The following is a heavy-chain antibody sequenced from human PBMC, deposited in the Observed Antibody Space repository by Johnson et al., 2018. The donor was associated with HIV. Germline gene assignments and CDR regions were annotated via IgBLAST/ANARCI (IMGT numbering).Heavy chain of an antibody. Sequence: VQLVESGGGLVQPGGSLRLSCAASGFTFSTYWMSWVRQAPGKGLEWVANIKHDGSDKYYVGSVTGRLTISRDNSKNPLYLQMTSLRVEDAAVYYCAKDVGDGYKRWGGFDFWGQGTMVTVST. CDR2: IKHDGSDK. CDR1: GFTFSTYW. V-gene: IGHV3-7*01. CDR3: AKDVGDGYKRWGGFDF. J-gene: IGHJ3*01. D-gene: IGHD5-24*01.